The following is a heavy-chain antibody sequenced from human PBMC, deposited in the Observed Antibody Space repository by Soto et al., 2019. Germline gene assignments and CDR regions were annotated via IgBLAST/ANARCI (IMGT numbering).Heavy chain of an antibody. CDR3: ARGVGSGSYYNQYTRFDP. CDR1: GYTFTNYG. D-gene: IGHD3-10*01. Sequence: QVQLVQSGGEVKKPGASVKVSCKASGYTFTNYGMSWVRQAPGQGLEWMGWINVYNGNTKYAQKVQGRVTMTTDTSTSTAYMELRSLRSDDTAVYYCARGVGSGSYYNQYTRFDPWGQATLVTVSS. CDR2: INVYNGNT. J-gene: IGHJ5*02. V-gene: IGHV1-18*01.